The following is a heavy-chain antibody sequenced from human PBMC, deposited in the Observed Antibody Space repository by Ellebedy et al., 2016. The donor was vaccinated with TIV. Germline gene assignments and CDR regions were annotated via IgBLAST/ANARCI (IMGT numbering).Heavy chain of an antibody. V-gene: IGHV3-7*03. J-gene: IGHJ6*02. Sequence: GGSLRLSCAASGFTFSGYSMNWVRQAPGKGLEWVANINQDGSVKHYVDSVKGRFTISRDNAKNSLYLQMNSLRAEDTAVYHCARAMDVWGQGTTVTVSS. CDR1: GFTFSGYS. CDR2: INQDGSVK. CDR3: ARAMDV.